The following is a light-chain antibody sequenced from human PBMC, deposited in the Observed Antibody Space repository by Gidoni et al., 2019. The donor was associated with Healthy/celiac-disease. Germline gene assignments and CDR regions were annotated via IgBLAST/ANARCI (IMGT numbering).Light chain of an antibody. CDR2: DAS. CDR3: QQRSNWPPT. Sequence: EIVLTQSPATLSLSPGERATLSCRASQSVSSYLAWYQQKPGQAPRLLIYDASNRATCIPARFSGSVSGTDFTLTISSLEPEDFAVYYCQQRSNWPPTFGGXTKVEIK. J-gene: IGKJ4*01. V-gene: IGKV3-11*01. CDR1: QSVSSY.